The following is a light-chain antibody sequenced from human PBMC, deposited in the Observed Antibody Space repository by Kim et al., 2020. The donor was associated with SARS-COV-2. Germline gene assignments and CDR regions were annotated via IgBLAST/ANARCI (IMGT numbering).Light chain of an antibody. CDR3: QQYNNWPWT. CDR1: QSVSSN. Sequence: SVSPGERATLSCRASQSVSSNLAWYQQNPGQAPRLLIYGTSTSPGIPARFSGSGSGTEFTLTISSLQSEDFAVYYCQQYNNWPWTFGQGTKVDIK. V-gene: IGKV3-15*01. CDR2: GTS. J-gene: IGKJ1*01.